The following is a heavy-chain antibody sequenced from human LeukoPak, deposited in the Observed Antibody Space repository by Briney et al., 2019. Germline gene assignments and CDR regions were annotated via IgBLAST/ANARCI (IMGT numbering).Heavy chain of an antibody. J-gene: IGHJ3*02. Sequence: GGSLRLSCAASGFTFSSYGVHWVRQAPGKGLEWVAVISYDGSNKYYADSVKGRFTISRDNSKNTLYLQMNSLRAEDTAVYYCAKTRITMALDAFDIWGQGTMVTVSS. CDR2: ISYDGSNK. CDR1: GFTFSSYG. V-gene: IGHV3-30*18. CDR3: AKTRITMALDAFDI. D-gene: IGHD3-10*01.